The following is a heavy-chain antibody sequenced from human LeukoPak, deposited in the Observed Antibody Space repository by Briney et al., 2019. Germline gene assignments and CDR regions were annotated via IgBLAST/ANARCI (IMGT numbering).Heavy chain of an antibody. CDR2: INSDGSTT. J-gene: IGHJ4*02. Sequence: GGSLRLSCAASGFTFSSYWMHWVRQAPGKGLVWVSHINSDGSTTSYADSVKGRFAISRDNSKNTLYLQMNSLRAEDTAVYYCAKDLAPPLSSGFIGMDYWGQGTLVTVSS. V-gene: IGHV3-74*01. CDR1: GFTFSSYW. CDR3: AKDLAPPLSSGFIGMDY. D-gene: IGHD6-19*01.